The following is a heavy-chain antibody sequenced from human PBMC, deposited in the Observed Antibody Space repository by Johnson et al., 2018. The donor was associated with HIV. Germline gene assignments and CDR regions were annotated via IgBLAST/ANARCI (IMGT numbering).Heavy chain of an antibody. CDR3: TTGLPGATYDAFDI. J-gene: IGHJ3*02. D-gene: IGHD5-12*01. CDR2: IKSKTDGGTT. V-gene: IGHV3-15*01. Sequence: VQLVESGGGLVKPGGSLRLSCAASGFTFSNAWMSWVRQAPGKGLEWVGRIKSKTDGGTTDYAAPVKGRFTISRDDSKNTLYLQMNSLKTEDTAVYYCTTGLPGATYDAFDIWGQGTMVTVS. CDR1: GFTFSNAW.